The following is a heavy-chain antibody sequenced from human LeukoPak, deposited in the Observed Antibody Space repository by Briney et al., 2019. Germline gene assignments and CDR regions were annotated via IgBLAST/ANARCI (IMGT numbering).Heavy chain of an antibody. CDR1: GFTFGNYW. Sequence: GALRLSCAASGFTFGNYWMHWVRQASGKGLVWVSSLNSDGSATSYADSVKGRFTISRDSAQNTVYLQMDSLRVEDTAVYYCTSDALLEYCTGNDCYHSDVWGQGILVTVSS. CDR3: TSDALLEYCTGNDCYHSDV. J-gene: IGHJ4*02. CDR2: LNSDGSAT. V-gene: IGHV3-74*01. D-gene: IGHD2-8*02.